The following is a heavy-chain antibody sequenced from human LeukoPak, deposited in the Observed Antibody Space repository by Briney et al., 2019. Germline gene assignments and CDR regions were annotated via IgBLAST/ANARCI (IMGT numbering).Heavy chain of an antibody. Sequence: ASVKVSCKASGYTFTGYYMHWVRQAPGQGLEWMGWINPNSGGTNYAQKFQGRVTMTRDTSISTAYMELGRLRSDDTAVYYRARDQGQLVPTFDYWGQGTLVTVSS. D-gene: IGHD6-6*01. V-gene: IGHV1-2*02. CDR3: ARDQGQLVPTFDY. CDR1: GYTFTGYY. CDR2: INPNSGGT. J-gene: IGHJ4*02.